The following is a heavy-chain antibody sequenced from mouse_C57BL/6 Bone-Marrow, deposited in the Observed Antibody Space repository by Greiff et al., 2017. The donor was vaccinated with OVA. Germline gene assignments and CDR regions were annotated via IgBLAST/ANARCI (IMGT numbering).Heavy chain of an antibody. J-gene: IGHJ3*01. CDR2: ISSGGSYT. CDR3: ARGGDVGVAY. CDR1: GFTFSSYG. V-gene: IGHV5-6*01. Sequence: DVHLVESGGDLVKPGGSLKLSCAASGFTFSSYGMSWVRQTPDKRLEWVATISSGGSYTYYPDSVKGRFTISRDNAKNTLYLQMSSLKSEDTAMYYCARGGDVGVAYWGQGTLVTVSA.